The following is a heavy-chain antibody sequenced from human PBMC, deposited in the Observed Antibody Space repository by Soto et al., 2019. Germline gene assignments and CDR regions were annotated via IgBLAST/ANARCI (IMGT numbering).Heavy chain of an antibody. CDR2: MNPNSGNT. V-gene: IGHV1-8*01. Sequence: QVQLVQSGAEVKKPGASVKVSCKASGYTFTSYDINWVRQATGQGLEWMGWMNPNSGNTGYAQKFQGRVTMTRNTSISTAYMELSSLRTEDTAVYYCARGKTYVSFWTRYWYFDLWGRGTLVTVSS. CDR1: GYTFTSYD. D-gene: IGHD3-3*01. J-gene: IGHJ2*01. CDR3: ARGKTYVSFWTRYWYFDL.